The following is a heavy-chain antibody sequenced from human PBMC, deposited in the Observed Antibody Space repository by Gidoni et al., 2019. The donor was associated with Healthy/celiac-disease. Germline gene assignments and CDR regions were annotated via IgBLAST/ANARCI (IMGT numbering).Heavy chain of an antibody. CDR2: IYWNDDK. Sequence: QITLKESGPTLVKPTQTLTLTCTFSGFSLSTSGVGVGWIRQPPGKALEWLALIYWNDDKRYSPSLKSRLTITKDTSKNQVVLTMTNMDPVDTATYYCAHLGLGTTMVRENYYYYGMDVWGQGTTVTVSS. CDR1: GFSLSTSGVG. D-gene: IGHD3-10*01. CDR3: AHLGLGTTMVRENYYYYGMDV. J-gene: IGHJ6*02. V-gene: IGHV2-5*01.